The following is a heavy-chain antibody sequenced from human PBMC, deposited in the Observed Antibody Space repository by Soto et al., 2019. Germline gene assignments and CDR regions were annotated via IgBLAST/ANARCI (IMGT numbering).Heavy chain of an antibody. CDR2: IYSSGST. D-gene: IGHD3-3*01. Sequence: QLHLQESGPGLVKPSETLSLTCTVSAGSITSSSYYWGWIRHPPGQGLEWIGSIYSSGSTYYNPSPESRSTLAVDTSENQLALELASVSAADTAVYYCARGNDFWSGYGYGMDVWGQGTTVTVSS. J-gene: IGHJ6*02. V-gene: IGHV4-39*01. CDR3: ARGNDFWSGYGYGMDV. CDR1: AGSITSSSYY.